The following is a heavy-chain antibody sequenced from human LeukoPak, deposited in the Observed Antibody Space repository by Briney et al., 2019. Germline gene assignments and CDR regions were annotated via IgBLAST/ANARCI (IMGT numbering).Heavy chain of an antibody. CDR2: IMQDGSEK. Sequence: GGCLRLSCAASGFTFSSYWMSWVRQAPGKGLEWVANIMQDGSEKYYVDSVKGRFTISRDNAKNSLYLQMNSLRAEDTAVYYCARGTIAAAGYYYFDYWGQGTQVTVSS. CDR3: ARGTIAAAGYYYFDY. CDR1: GFTFSSYW. V-gene: IGHV3-7*04. J-gene: IGHJ4*02. D-gene: IGHD6-13*01.